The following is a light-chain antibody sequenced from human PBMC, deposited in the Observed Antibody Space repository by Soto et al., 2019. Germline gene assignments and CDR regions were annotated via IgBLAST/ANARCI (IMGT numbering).Light chain of an antibody. CDR3: QQYSRSPPT. Sequence: DIVLTQSPGTPSLSPGERATLSCRASQTVSSGYLTWYQQKHGQAPRLPIYGASSRATGIPDRFSGSGSGTDFTLTISRLEPEDFAVYYCQQYSRSPPTFGHGTKVDIK. V-gene: IGKV3-20*01. J-gene: IGKJ1*01. CDR1: QTVSSGY. CDR2: GAS.